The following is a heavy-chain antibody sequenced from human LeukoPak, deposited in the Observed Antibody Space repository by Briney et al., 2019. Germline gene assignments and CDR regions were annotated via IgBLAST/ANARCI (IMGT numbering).Heavy chain of an antibody. CDR3: TRPRSSYYDFWSGRNWFDP. CDR2: IRSKANSYAT. D-gene: IGHD3-3*01. CDR1: GLTFSRSA. J-gene: IGHJ5*02. Sequence: PGGSLRLSCAASGLTFSRSAMHWVRQASGKGLEWVGRIRSKANSYATAYAASVKGRFTISRDDSKNTAYLQMNSLKTEDTAVYYCTRPRSSYYDFWSGRNWFDPWGQGTLVTVSS. V-gene: IGHV3-73*01.